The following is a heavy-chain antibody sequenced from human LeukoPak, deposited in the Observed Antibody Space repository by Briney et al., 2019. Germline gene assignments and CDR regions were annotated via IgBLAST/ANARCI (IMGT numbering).Heavy chain of an antibody. CDR3: ARGDPWGFDP. V-gene: IGHV1-8*01. D-gene: IGHD7-27*01. Sequence: ASVKASCKTSGYTFSSYDINWVRQATGQGLEWMGWMNPNSGETGFAQNFQGRVTLTKNTSITTAYMELSSLRSEDTAVYYCARGDPWGFDPWGQGTLVTVSS. CDR2: MNPNSGET. CDR1: GYTFSSYD. J-gene: IGHJ5*02.